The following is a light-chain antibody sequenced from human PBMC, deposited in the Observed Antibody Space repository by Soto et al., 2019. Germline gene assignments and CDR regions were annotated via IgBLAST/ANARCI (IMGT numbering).Light chain of an antibody. Sequence: DIQMTQSPSSVSASVGDRFTISCRASQDIGNFLAWFRNKPGKAPQXLIQTASTLVRETPSRFSGSGSGTDFLLTINNLQPEDFATYYCLQASTFPRTFGQGTKVDIK. CDR2: TAS. J-gene: IGKJ1*01. CDR1: QDIGNF. CDR3: LQASTFPRT. V-gene: IGKV1-12*01.